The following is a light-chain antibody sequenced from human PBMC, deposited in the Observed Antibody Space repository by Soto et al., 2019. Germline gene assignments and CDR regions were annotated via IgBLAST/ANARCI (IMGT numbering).Light chain of an antibody. CDR2: DVS. V-gene: IGLV2-8*01. CDR3: SSYAGINIVDV. CDR1: SSDVGGYNY. J-gene: IGLJ1*01. Sequence: QSALTQPPSASGSPGQSVTISCTGTSSDVGGYNYVSWYQQHPGKAPKLMIFDVSKRPSGVPDRFSGSKSGNTASLTVSGLQAEDEADYYCSSYAGINIVDVFGTGTKLTVL.